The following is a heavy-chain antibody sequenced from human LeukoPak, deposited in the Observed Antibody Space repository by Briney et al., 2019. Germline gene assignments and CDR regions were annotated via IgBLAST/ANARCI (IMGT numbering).Heavy chain of an antibody. V-gene: IGHV3-48*03. D-gene: IGHD6-6*01. CDR2: ISSSGNTI. Sequence: GGSLRLSCAASGFTFSSYSMTWVRQAPGKGLEWVSYISSSGNTISYADSVKGRFTISRDNAKNSLYLQVISLRAEDTAVYYCARGPSIAARYDAFDIWGQGTMVTVSS. CDR1: GFTFSSYS. CDR3: ARGPSIAARYDAFDI. J-gene: IGHJ3*02.